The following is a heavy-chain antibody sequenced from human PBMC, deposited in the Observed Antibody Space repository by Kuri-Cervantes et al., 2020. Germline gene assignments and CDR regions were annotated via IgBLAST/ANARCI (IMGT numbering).Heavy chain of an antibody. J-gene: IGHJ6*04. CDR3: ARDAQV. CDR1: GYSISSGYY. Sequence: SETLSLTCAVSGYSISSGYYWGWIRQPPGKGLEWIGSMYHSGSTYCNPSPKSRVTISVDTSKNQFSLKLSSVTAADTAVYYCARDAQVWGKGTTVTVSS. V-gene: IGHV4-38-2*02. CDR2: MYHSGST.